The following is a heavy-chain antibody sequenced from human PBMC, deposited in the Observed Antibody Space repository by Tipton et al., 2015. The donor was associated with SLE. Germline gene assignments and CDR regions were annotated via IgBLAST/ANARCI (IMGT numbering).Heavy chain of an antibody. Sequence: LRLSCTVSGGSISSHYWSWIRQPPGKGLEWIGYIYYSGSTNYNPSLKSRVTISVDTSKNQFSLKLSSVTAADTAVYFCASRSGGSRGDYWGQGTLVTVSS. J-gene: IGHJ4*02. CDR1: GGSISSHY. CDR3: ASRSGGSRGDY. CDR2: IYYSGST. D-gene: IGHD2-15*01. V-gene: IGHV4-59*11.